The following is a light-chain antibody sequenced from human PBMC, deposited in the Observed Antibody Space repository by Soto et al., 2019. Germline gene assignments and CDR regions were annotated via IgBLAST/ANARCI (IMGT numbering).Light chain of an antibody. Sequence: EIVLTQSPGTLSLSPGERATLSCRASQSVSSSYLAWYQQKPGQAPRLLIYGASSRATGLPDRFSGSGSGTDFTLIISRLEPEDFAVYYCQQYGSSPGTFGQGNKVDIK. CDR3: QQYGSSPGT. V-gene: IGKV3-20*01. CDR1: QSVSSSY. CDR2: GAS. J-gene: IGKJ1*01.